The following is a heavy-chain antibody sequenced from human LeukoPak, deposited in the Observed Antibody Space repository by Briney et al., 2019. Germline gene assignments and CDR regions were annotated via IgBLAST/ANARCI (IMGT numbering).Heavy chain of an antibody. CDR1: PTFPFSDYS. J-gene: IGHJ4*02. Sequence: PGGSLRLSCVGSPTFPFSDYSMTWVRQAPGQGLEWVSSISRTGGDIYYADSVKGRFTISRDNAKSSLYLQMETLRVEDTAVHYCASPSDSYDTSGYYYWGQGTLVTVSS. CDR2: ISRTGGDI. CDR3: ASPSDSYDTSGYYY. V-gene: IGHV3-21*01. D-gene: IGHD3-22*01.